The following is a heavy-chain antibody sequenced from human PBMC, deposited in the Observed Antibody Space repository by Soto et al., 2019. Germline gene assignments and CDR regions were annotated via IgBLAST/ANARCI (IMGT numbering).Heavy chain of an antibody. CDR3: AXXXTXXXXXXXXTFYFDD. CDR1: GGTFITYA. Sequence: QVQLVQSGAEVKKPGSSVRASCEVSGGTFITYAVNWVRQAXGQGLEWMGWTNTSNGNTDYAQNLQGRVTMTADTSTSTAYMELRSLRSDDTAVXXCAXXXTXXXXXXXXTFYFDDWGQGTLVTVSS. V-gene: IGHV1-18*01. CDR2: TNTSNGNT. J-gene: IGHJ4*02.